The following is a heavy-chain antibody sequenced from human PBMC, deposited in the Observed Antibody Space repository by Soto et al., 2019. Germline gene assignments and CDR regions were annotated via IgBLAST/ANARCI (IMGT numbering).Heavy chain of an antibody. V-gene: IGHV1-3*01. CDR2: INAGNGKT. CDR1: GYTFTSYA. CDR3: ARADYYYLDY. D-gene: IGHD3-10*01. Sequence: QVQLVQSGAEVKKPGASVKVSCKASGYTFTSYAMHWVRQAPGQRLEWMGWINAGNGKTKYSQKFRGRVTITRDTSASTAYMELSSLRSEDTAVYYCARADYYYLDYWGQGTLVTVSS. J-gene: IGHJ4*02.